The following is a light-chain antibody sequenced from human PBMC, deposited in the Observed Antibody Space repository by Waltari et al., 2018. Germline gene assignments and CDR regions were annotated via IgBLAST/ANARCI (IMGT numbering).Light chain of an antibody. V-gene: IGLV1-47*01. CDR1: SSNIGSTS. CDR3: AARDDSLNWV. J-gene: IGLJ3*02. CDR2: KNK. Sequence: QFVLTQSPSASGTPGQRVTIPCSGSSSNIGSTSTSWYQQLPGAPPKLLISKNKQRSSGVPDRLSASKSGTSASLAISGLRSEDEADYFCAARDDSLNWVFGGGTKLTVL.